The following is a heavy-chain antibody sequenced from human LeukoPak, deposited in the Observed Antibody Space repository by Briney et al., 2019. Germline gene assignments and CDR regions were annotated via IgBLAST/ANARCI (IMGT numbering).Heavy chain of an antibody. D-gene: IGHD6-13*01. J-gene: IGHJ4*02. CDR3: AKDSSSWYDLYYFDY. CDR1: GFTFSSYW. Sequence: GGSLRLSCAASGFTFSSYWMHWVRQAPGKGLVWVSRINSDGSSTTYADSVKGRFTISRDNSKNTLYLQMNSLRAEDTAVYYCAKDSSSWYDLYYFDYWGQGTLVTVSS. CDR2: INSDGSST. V-gene: IGHV3-74*01.